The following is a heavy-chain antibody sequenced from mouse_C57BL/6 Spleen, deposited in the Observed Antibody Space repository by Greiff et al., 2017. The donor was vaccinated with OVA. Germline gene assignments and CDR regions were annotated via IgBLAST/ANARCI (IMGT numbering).Heavy chain of an antibody. CDR1: GYSITSGYY. CDR2: ISYDGSN. D-gene: IGHD2-4*01. Sequence: EVKVEESGPGLVKPSQSLSLTCSVTGYSITSGYYWNWIRQFPGNKLEWMGYISYDGSNNYNPSLKNRISITRDTSKNQFFLKLNSVTTEDTATYYCAIYYDYDGTYWGQGTLVTVSA. CDR3: AIYYDYDGTY. V-gene: IGHV3-6*01. J-gene: IGHJ3*01.